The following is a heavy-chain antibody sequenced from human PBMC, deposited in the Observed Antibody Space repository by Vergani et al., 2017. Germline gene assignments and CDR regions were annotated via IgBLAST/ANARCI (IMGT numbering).Heavy chain of an antibody. CDR2: ISGSGGST. V-gene: IGHV3-23*01. CDR1: GFTFSSYA. D-gene: IGHD6-13*01. CDR3: AKERQQLVPPPYLFDY. J-gene: IGHJ4*02. Sequence: EVQLLESGGGLVQPGGSLRLSCAASGFTFSSYAMSWVRQAPGKGLEWVSAISGSGGSTYYADSVKGRFPISRDNSKKTLYLQMNSLRAEDTAVYYCAKERQQLVPPPYLFDYWGQGTLVTVSS.